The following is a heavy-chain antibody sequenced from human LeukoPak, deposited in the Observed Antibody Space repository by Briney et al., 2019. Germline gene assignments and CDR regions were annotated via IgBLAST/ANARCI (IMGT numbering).Heavy chain of an antibody. J-gene: IGHJ6*03. D-gene: IGHD1-26*01. CDR1: GFTVSSNY. CDR3: ARDSKARAWGYYYYYMDV. CDR2: IYSGGST. Sequence: GSLRLSCAASGFTVSSNYMSWVRQAPGKGLEWVSVIYSGGSTYYADSVKGRFTISRDNSKNTLYLQMNSLRAEDTAVYYCARDSKARAWGYYYYYMDVWGKGTTVTVSS. V-gene: IGHV3-53*01.